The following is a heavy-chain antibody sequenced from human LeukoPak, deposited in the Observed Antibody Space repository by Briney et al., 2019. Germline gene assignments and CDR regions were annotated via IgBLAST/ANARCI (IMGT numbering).Heavy chain of an antibody. CDR3: ARAIRPGTYFDY. CDR2: IYSGGST. V-gene: IGHV3-53*01. CDR1: GFTFSSYA. Sequence: GGSLRLSCAASGFTFSSYAMNWVRQAPGKGLEWVSVIYSGGSTYYADSVKGRFTISRDNSKNTLYLQMNSLRAEDTAVYYCARAIRPGTYFDYWGQGTLVTVSS. D-gene: IGHD1-7*01. J-gene: IGHJ4*02.